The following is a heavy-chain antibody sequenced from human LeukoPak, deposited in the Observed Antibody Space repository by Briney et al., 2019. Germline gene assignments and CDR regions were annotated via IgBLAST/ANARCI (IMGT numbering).Heavy chain of an antibody. V-gene: IGHV3-7*04. CDR2: IKQDGSEK. CDR3: ARVYSAVNSWFDR. Sequence: GGSLRLSCEASGFIFSTFWMSWLRQAPGKGPEWLANIKQDGSEKKYLGSVEGRFTISRDNAKNSLFLQMDSLRAEDTAVYCCARVYSAVNSWFDRWGQGTPVTVSS. J-gene: IGHJ5*02. CDR1: GFIFSTFW. D-gene: IGHD5-18*01.